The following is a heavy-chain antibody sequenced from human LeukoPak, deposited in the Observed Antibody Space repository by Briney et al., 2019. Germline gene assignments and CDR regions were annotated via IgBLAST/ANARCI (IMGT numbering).Heavy chain of an antibody. D-gene: IGHD3-22*01. CDR2: INPNSGGT. CDR1: GYTFTGYY. CDR3: ARPYDSSGYYRGRAFDI. V-gene: IGHV1-2*02. J-gene: IGHJ3*02. Sequence: ASVKVSCKASGYTFTGYYMHRVRQAPGQGLEWMGWINPNSGGTNYAQKFQGRVTMTRDTSISTAYMELSRLRSDDTAVYYCARPYDSSGYYRGRAFDIWGQGTMVTVSS.